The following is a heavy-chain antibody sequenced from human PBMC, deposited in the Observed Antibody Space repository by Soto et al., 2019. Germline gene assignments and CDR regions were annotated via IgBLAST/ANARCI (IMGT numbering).Heavy chain of an antibody. CDR2: TYYRSKWYN. CDR1: GDSVSSNSAA. V-gene: IGHV6-1*01. CDR3: ARERPGYCSGGSCYYEFDY. J-gene: IGHJ4*02. Sequence: SQTLSLTCAISGDSVSSNSAAWNWIRQSPSRGLEWLGRTYYRSKWYNDYAVSVKSRITINPDTSKNQFSLQLNSVTPGDTAVYYCARERPGYCSGGSCYYEFDYWGQGTLVTVSS. D-gene: IGHD2-15*01.